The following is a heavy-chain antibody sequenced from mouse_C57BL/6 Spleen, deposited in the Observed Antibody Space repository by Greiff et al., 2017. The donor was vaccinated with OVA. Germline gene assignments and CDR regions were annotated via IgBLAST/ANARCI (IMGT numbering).Heavy chain of an antibody. Sequence: QVQLQQSGAELVKPGASVKISCKASGYAFSSYWMNWVKQRPGKGLEWIGQIYPGDGDTYYNGKFKGKATLTADKSSSTAEMQLSRLTSEDTAVDEGARAEYYDSSHRYFEDWGTGTTGTVSS. D-gene: IGHD1-1*01. V-gene: IGHV1-80*01. J-gene: IGHJ1*03. CDR3: ARAEYYDSSHRYFED. CDR2: IYPGDGDT. CDR1: GYAFSSYW.